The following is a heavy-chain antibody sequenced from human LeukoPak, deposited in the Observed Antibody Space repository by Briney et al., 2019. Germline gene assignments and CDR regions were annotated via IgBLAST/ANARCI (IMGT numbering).Heavy chain of an antibody. J-gene: IGHJ6*02. D-gene: IGHD2-8*01. CDR2: ISYDGGNK. CDR1: DFTFSNAW. V-gene: IGHV3-30-3*01. Sequence: GGSLRLSCAASDFTFSNAWMSWVRQAPGKGLEWVAIISYDGGNKYYADSVKGRFTVSRDNSKNTLYLQMNSLRTEDKAVFYCARAPNHYYGMDVWGQGTTVSVSS. CDR3: ARAPNHYYGMDV.